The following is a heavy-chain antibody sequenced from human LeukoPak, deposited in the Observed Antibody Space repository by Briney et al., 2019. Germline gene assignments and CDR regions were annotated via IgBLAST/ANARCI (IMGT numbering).Heavy chain of an antibody. V-gene: IGHV3-23*01. Sequence: PGGSLRLSCAASGFTFSSYAMSWVRQAPGKGLEWVSAIGGSGGSTYYADSVKGRFTISRDNSKNTLYLQMNSLRAEDTAVYYCAKSSSGYGGWGQIDYWGQGTLVTVSS. J-gene: IGHJ4*02. CDR1: GFTFSSYA. D-gene: IGHD3-22*01. CDR2: IGGSGGST. CDR3: AKSSSGYGGWGQIDY.